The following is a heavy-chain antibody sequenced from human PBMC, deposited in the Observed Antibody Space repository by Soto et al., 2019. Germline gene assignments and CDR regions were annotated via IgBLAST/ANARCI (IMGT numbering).Heavy chain of an antibody. V-gene: IGHV3-53*01. CDR1: VVTGSSNY. CDR2: IYSGGST. CDR3: AREEPSDAFDI. J-gene: IGHJ3*02. Sequence: GGSLTSSYAPSVVTGSSNYMIGCRQAPGKGLEWVSVIYSGGSTYYADSVKGRFTISRDNSKNTLYLQMNSLRAEDTAVYYCAREEPSDAFDIWGQGTMVTVSS.